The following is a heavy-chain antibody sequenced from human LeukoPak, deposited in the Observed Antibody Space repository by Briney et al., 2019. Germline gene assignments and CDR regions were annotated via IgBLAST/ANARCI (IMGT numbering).Heavy chain of an antibody. Sequence: GGSLRLSCAASGFTFSSYAMYWVRQAPGKGLEWVAVISYDGSNKYYADSVKGRFTISRDNSKNTLYLQMNSLRAEDTAVYYCAREPVVPAANYYYYYGMDVWGQGTTVTVSS. V-gene: IGHV3-30-3*01. CDR1: GFTFSSYA. CDR3: AREPVVPAANYYYYYGMDV. J-gene: IGHJ6*02. CDR2: ISYDGSNK. D-gene: IGHD2-2*01.